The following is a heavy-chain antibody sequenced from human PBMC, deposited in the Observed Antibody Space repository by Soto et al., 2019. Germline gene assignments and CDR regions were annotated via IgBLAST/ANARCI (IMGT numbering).Heavy chain of an antibody. CDR3: ARPPTTVTTNYLDY. CDR2: ISSSSSYI. D-gene: IGHD4-17*01. CDR1: GFTFSSYS. J-gene: IGHJ4*02. V-gene: IGHV3-21*01. Sequence: ILSCAASGFTFSSYSMNWVRQAPGKGLEWVSSISSSSSYIYYADSVKGRFTISRDNAKNSLYLQMNSLRAEDTAVYYCARPPTTVTTNYLDYWGQGTLVTVS.